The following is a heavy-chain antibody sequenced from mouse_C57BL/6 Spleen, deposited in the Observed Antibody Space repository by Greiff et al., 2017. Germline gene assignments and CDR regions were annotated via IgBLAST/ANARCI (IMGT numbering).Heavy chain of an antibody. CDR3: ANSFAY. J-gene: IGHJ3*01. V-gene: IGHV1-42*01. CDR1: GYSFTGYY. CDR2: INPSTGGT. Sequence: DVKLQESGPELVKPGASVKISCKASGYSFTGYYMNWVKQSPEKSLEWIGEINPSTGGTTYNQKFKAKATLTVDKSSSTAYMQLKSLTSEDSAVYYCANSFAYWGQGTLVTVSA.